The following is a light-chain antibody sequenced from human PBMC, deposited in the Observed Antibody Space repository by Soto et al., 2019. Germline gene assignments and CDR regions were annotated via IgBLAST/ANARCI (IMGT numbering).Light chain of an antibody. CDR3: QQYNNWPSGST. J-gene: IGKJ1*01. Sequence: EIVMTQSPATLSVSPGERATLSCRASQSVSSNLAWYQQKPGQAPRLLIYGASTRATGIPARFSGSGSGTEFTLTISSLQSEDFAVYYCQQYNNWPSGSTFGQGTKVDIK. CDR2: GAS. CDR1: QSVSSN. V-gene: IGKV3-15*01.